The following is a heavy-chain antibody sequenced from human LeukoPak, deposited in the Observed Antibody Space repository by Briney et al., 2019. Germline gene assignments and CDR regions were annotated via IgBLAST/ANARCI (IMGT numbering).Heavy chain of an antibody. CDR2: IMQDGSEK. J-gene: IGHJ3*01. Sequence: GGSLRLSCIASGLTFSSHWMHWLRQAPGKGLEWVANIMQDGSEKYYVDSVKGRFIISRENAKNSLYLQMNSLRAEDTAVYYCARESTKYGAYVSGFDFWGQGTMVTVSS. V-gene: IGHV3-7*01. D-gene: IGHD4-17*01. CDR3: ARESTKYGAYVSGFDF. CDR1: GLTFSSHW.